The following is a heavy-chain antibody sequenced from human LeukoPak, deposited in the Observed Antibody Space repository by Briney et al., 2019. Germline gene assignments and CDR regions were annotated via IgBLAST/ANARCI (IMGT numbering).Heavy chain of an antibody. CDR2: IIPIFGTA. CDR3: ARDPGGYCSSTSCYAASGDAFDI. J-gene: IGHJ3*02. D-gene: IGHD2-2*01. CDR1: VGTFSSYA. V-gene: IGHV1-69*01. Sequence: SVKVSFKASVGTFSSYAISWVRQAPGQGLEWMGGIIPIFGTANYAQKFQGRVTITADESTSTAYIELSSLRSEDTAVYYCARDPGGYCSSTSCYAASGDAFDIWGQGTMVTVSS.